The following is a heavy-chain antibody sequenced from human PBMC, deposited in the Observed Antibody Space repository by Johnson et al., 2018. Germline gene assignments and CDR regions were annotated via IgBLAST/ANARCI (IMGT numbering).Heavy chain of an antibody. Sequence: QVQLVESGGGLVKPGGSLRLSCAASGFTFSDYYMTWIRQAPGKGLEWLSYISKSGDAIYYADSVKGRFTISRDNAKNSLYLQMNSLRAEDTAVYYCARESGYYDYVWGSYRYTGAFDIWGQGTMVTVS. CDR1: GFTFSDYY. CDR3: ARESGYYDYVWGSYRYTGAFDI. CDR2: ISKSGDAI. D-gene: IGHD3-16*02. J-gene: IGHJ3*02. V-gene: IGHV3-11*01.